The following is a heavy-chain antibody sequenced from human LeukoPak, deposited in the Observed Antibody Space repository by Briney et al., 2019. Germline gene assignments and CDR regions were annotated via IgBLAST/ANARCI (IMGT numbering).Heavy chain of an antibody. Sequence: GGSLRLSCAASGFTFSNYWMIWVRQAPGKGLEWVGNIKQDGSEKRYADSVRGRFTISRDNAQASLYLQMNSLRAEDTAVYYCARASDPWLQLTWGQGTLVTVSS. D-gene: IGHD5-24*01. J-gene: IGHJ5*02. CDR3: ARASDPWLQLT. V-gene: IGHV3-7*05. CDR2: IKQDGSEK. CDR1: GFTFSNYW.